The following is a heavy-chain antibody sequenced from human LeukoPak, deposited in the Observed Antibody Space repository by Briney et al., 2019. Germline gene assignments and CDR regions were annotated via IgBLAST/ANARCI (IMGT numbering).Heavy chain of an antibody. J-gene: IGHJ4*02. CDR1: GGSISSYY. V-gene: IGHV4-59*01. CDR3: ARGGRQQLVLYY. Sequence: SETLSLTCTVSGGSISSYYWSWIRQPPGKGLEWVAYIYYSESTNYNPSLESRVTISVDTSKNQFSLKLSSVTAADTAVYYCARGGRQQLVLYYWGQGTLVTVSS. CDR2: IYYSEST. D-gene: IGHD6-13*01.